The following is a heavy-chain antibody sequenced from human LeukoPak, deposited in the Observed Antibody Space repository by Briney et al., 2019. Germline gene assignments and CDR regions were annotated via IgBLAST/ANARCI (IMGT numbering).Heavy chain of an antibody. V-gene: IGHV3-7*01. D-gene: IGHD3-3*01. J-gene: IGHJ6*03. CDR1: GFTFSSYW. Sequence: GGSLRLSCAASGFTFSSYWMSWVRQAPGKGLEWMANIKQDGSEKYYVDSVKGRFTISRDNAKNSLYLQMNSLRAEDTAVYYCASNYYDFWSGYYSSPYYMDVWGKGTTVTVSS. CDR3: ASNYYDFWSGYYSSPYYMDV. CDR2: IKQDGSEK.